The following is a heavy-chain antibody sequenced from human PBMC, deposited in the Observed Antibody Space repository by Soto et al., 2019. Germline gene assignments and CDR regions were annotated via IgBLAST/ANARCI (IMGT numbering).Heavy chain of an antibody. V-gene: IGHV3-64D*06. CDR2: ISSNGGGT. CDR3: VKDLFGMDV. CDR1: GFTSNQYS. Sequence: LRLSCSASGFTSNQYSMQWVRQSPGKGLQFVSTISSNGGGTDYTDSVKGRFTISRDNSKKTLYLQMSRLRPGDTAVYYCVKDLFGMDVWGQGTTVTVSS. J-gene: IGHJ6*02.